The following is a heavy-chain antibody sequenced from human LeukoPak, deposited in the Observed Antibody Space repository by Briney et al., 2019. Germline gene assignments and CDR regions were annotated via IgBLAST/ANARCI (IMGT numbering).Heavy chain of an antibody. CDR2: IYYSGSA. CDR1: GGSISTYY. Sequence: SETLSLTCTVSGGSISTYYWSWIRQPPGKGLDWIGYIYYSGSADYNPSLKSRVTISIDTSKNQFSLKLTSETAADTAVYYCAGDSRSAYTFDYWGQGTLVTVSS. D-gene: IGHD2-21*01. J-gene: IGHJ4*02. CDR3: AGDSRSAYTFDY. V-gene: IGHV4-59*01.